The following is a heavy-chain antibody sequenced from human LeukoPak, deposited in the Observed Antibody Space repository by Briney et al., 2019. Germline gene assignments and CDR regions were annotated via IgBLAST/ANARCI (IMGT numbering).Heavy chain of an antibody. CDR2: INPNSGGT. J-gene: IGHJ5*02. D-gene: IGHD2-15*01. CDR1: GYTFTSYG. V-gene: IGHV1-2*02. Sequence: ASVKVSCKASGYTFTSYGISWVRQAPGQGLEWMGWINPNSGGTNYAQKFQGRVTMTRDTSISTAYMELSRLRSDDTAVYYCARGDSQFDPWGQGTLVTVSS. CDR3: ARGDSQFDP.